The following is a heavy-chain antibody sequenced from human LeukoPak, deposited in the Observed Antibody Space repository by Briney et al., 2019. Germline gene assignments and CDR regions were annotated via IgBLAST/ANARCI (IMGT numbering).Heavy chain of an antibody. CDR1: GGSFSGYY. J-gene: IGHJ5*02. V-gene: IGHV4-34*01. CDR2: INHSGST. Sequence: PSETLSLTCAVYGGSFSGYYWSWIRQPPGKGLEWIGEINHSGSTNYNPALKSRVTISVDTSKNQSSLKLSSLTAADMAVYYCARARRRFDPWGQGTLVTVSS. CDR3: ARARRRFDP.